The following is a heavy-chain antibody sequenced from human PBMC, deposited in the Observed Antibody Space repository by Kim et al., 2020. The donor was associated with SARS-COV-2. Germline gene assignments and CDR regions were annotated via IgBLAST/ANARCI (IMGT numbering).Heavy chain of an antibody. CDR1: GFTFSSYS. CDR2: ISSSSSYI. J-gene: IGHJ6*02. D-gene: IGHD6-13*01. CDR3: ASAGYSSSWYALPIYYYGMDV. V-gene: IGHV3-21*01. Sequence: GGSLRLSCAASGFTFSSYSMNWVRQAPGKGLEWVSSISSSSSYIYYADSVKGRFTISRDNAKNSLYLQMNSLRAEDTAVYYCASAGYSSSWYALPIYYYGMDVWGQGTTVTVSS.